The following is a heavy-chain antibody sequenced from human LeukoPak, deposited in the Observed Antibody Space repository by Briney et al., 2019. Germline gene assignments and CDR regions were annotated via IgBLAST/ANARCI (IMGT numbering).Heavy chain of an antibody. CDR3: ATLAGTTESPVDY. CDR1: GGSISSYY. Sequence: SETLSLTCTVSGGSISSYYRSWIRQPPGKGLEWIGYIYYSGSTNYNPSLKSRVTISVDTSKNQFSLKLSSVTAADTAVYYCATLAGTTESPVDYWGQGTLVTVSS. D-gene: IGHD1-1*01. V-gene: IGHV4-59*08. CDR2: IYYSGST. J-gene: IGHJ4*02.